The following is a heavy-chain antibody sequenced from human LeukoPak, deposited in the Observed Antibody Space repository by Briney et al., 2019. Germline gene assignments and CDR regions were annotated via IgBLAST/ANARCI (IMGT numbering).Heavy chain of an antibody. CDR1: GYTFTSYG. CDR2: ISAYNGNT. V-gene: IGHV1-18*01. D-gene: IGHD3-22*01. J-gene: IGHJ4*02. CDR3: AREIPTYYYDGSGYYFDY. Sequence: ASVKVSCKASGYTFTSYGISWVRQAPGQGFEWMGWISAYNGNTNYAQKLQGRVTMTTDTSTSTAYMELRSLRSDDTAVYYCAREIPTYYYDGSGYYFDYWGQGTLVTVSS.